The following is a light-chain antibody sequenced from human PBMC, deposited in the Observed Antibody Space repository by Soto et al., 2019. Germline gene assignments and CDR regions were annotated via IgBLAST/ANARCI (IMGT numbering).Light chain of an antibody. CDR3: SSYKTSSTVVV. J-gene: IGLJ2*01. V-gene: IGLV2-14*01. Sequence: QSALTQPASVSGSPGQSITISCTGTSSDVGGYNYVSWYQQYPGKAPKLMIFGVSDRPSGVSNRFSGSKSGNTASLTISGLQAEDEADYYCSSYKTSSTVVVFGGGTQVTVL. CDR1: SSDVGGYNY. CDR2: GVS.